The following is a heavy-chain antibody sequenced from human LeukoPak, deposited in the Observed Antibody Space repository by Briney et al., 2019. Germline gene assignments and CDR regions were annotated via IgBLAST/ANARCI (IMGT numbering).Heavy chain of an antibody. D-gene: IGHD3-22*01. Sequence: GESLKISCKGSGYSFTNYWIGWVRQMPGKGLEWMGIIYPGDSDTRYSPSFQGQVTISADKSISTAYLQWSSLKASDTAMYYCASGYYYDSSGPEYFQHWGQGTLVTVSS. CDR1: GYSFTNYW. CDR3: ASGYYYDSSGPEYFQH. CDR2: IYPGDSDT. V-gene: IGHV5-51*01. J-gene: IGHJ1*01.